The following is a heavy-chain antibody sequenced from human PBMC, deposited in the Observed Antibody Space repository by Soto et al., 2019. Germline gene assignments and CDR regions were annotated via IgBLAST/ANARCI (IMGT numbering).Heavy chain of an antibody. J-gene: IGHJ4*02. CDR1: GFTFSGYY. D-gene: IGHD2-15*01. Sequence: EVQLVESGGGLVQPGGSLRLSCAASGFTFSGYYMTWVRQSPGRGLEWVGNIKQDGSEKYYVDSLKGRFTISRDNAKKSLYLQMHSLRVEDTAVYYCARGRSDDYFDYWGQGTLVTVSS. CDR2: IKQDGSEK. CDR3: ARGRSDDYFDY. V-gene: IGHV3-7*01.